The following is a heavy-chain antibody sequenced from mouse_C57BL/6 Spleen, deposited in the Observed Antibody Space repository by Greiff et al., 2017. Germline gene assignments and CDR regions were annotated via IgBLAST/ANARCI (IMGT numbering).Heavy chain of an antibody. CDR1: GYTFTSYW. V-gene: IGHV1-52*01. CDR2: IDPSDSET. CDR3: AMSRGYSSCYDY. Sequence: QVQLQQPGAELVRPGSSVTLSCKASGYTFTSYWMHWVKQRPIQGLEWIGNIDPSDSETHYNQKFKDKATLTVDKSSSTAYLQLSSLTSEDSAVYYCAMSRGYSSCYDYWGQGTTLTVSS. J-gene: IGHJ2*01. D-gene: IGHD1-1*01.